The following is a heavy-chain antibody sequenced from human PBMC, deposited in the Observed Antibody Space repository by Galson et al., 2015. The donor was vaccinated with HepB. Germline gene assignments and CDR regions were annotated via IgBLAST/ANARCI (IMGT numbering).Heavy chain of an antibody. J-gene: IGHJ5*02. CDR3: ARDRVYWGGGGTFGFDP. CDR1: GFTFSSYW. Sequence: SLRLSCAASGFTFSSYWMHWVRQAPGKGLVWVSRINTDGSRTNYADSVKGRFTISRDNAKNTLYLQMNSLRAEDTAVYYCARDRVYWGGGGTFGFDPWGQGTLVTVSS. D-gene: IGHD7-27*01. V-gene: IGHV3-74*01. CDR2: INTDGSRT.